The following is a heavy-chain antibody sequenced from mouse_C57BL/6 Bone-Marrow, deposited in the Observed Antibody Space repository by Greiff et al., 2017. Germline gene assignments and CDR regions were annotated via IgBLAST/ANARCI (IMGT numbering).Heavy chain of an antibody. Sequence: VQLQQSGPGLVQPSQSLSITCTVSGFSLTSYGVHWVRQSPGKGLEWLGVIWSGGSTDYNAAFISRLSISKDNSKSQVFFKMNSLQADDTAIYYCATKSNCGYFDVWGTGTTVTVSA. V-gene: IGHV2-2*01. J-gene: IGHJ1*03. D-gene: IGHD2-5*01. CDR3: ATKSNCGYFDV. CDR1: GFSLTSYG. CDR2: IWSGGST.